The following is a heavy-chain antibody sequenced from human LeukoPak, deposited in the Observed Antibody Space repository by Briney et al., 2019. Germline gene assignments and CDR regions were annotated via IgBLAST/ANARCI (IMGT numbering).Heavy chain of an antibody. D-gene: IGHD6-19*01. V-gene: IGHV1-18*01. CDR3: ARDGFSIAVAAPDY. CDR1: GYTFTSYG. J-gene: IGHJ4*02. Sequence: ASVKVSCKASGYTFTSYGISWVRQASGQGLEWMGWISAYNGNTNYAQKLQGRVTMTTDTSTSTAYMELRSLRSDDTAVYYCARDGFSIAVAAPDYWGQGTLVTVSS. CDR2: ISAYNGNT.